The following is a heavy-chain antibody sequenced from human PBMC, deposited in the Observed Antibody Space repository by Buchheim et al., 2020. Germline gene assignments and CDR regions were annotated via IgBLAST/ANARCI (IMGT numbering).Heavy chain of an antibody. D-gene: IGHD4-11*01. V-gene: IGHV3-23*04. Sequence: EVQLVDSGGGLVQPGESLRLSCAASGFSFSGYVMSWVRQAPGKGLEWVSSISGSGATTFNADSVKGRFTISRDHSKHMLYLQMNNLRAEDTAVYFCAKGSRGYTNYYFDYWGQGTL. CDR3: AKGSRGYTNYYFDY. CDR2: ISGSGATT. J-gene: IGHJ4*02. CDR1: GFSFSGYV.